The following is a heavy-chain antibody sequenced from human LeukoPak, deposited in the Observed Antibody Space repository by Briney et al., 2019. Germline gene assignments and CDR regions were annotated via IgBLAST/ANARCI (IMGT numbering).Heavy chain of an antibody. D-gene: IGHD6-13*01. CDR2: ISYDGSNK. Sequence: GRSLRLSCAASGFTFSSYGMPWVRQAPGKGLEWVAVISYDGSNKYYADSVKGRFTISRDNSKNTLYLQMNSLRAEDTAVYYCAKDYSSRYDYWGQGTLVTVSS. CDR3: AKDYSSRYDY. J-gene: IGHJ4*02. CDR1: GFTFSSYG. V-gene: IGHV3-30*18.